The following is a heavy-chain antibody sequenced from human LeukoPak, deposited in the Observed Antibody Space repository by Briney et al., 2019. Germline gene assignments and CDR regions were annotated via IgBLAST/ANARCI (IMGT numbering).Heavy chain of an antibody. CDR1: GFTFSKNW. Sequence: QSGGSLRLSCAASGFTFSKNWMNWVRQAPGKGLEWVASVKKDGSEKYYVDSVKGRFTISRDNAKNSLYLQMSSLRVDDTAVYYCARGPPYGSRSDYFDCWGQETLVTVSA. CDR2: VKKDGSEK. V-gene: IGHV3-7*01. D-gene: IGHD3-10*01. J-gene: IGHJ4*02. CDR3: ARGPPYGSRSDYFDC.